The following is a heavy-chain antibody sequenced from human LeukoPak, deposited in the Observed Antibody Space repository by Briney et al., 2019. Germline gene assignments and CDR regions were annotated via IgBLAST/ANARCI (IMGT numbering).Heavy chain of an antibody. CDR2: IYYSGST. CDR3: ARERLRYFEDYGMDV. CDR1: GGSISSYY. V-gene: IGHV4-59*01. D-gene: IGHD3-9*01. J-gene: IGHJ6*02. Sequence: SETLSLTCTVSGGSISSYYWSWIRQPPGKGLEWIGYIYYSGSTNYNPSLKSRVTISVDTSKNQFSLKLSSVTAADTAVYYCARERLRYFEDYGMDVWGQGTTVTVSS.